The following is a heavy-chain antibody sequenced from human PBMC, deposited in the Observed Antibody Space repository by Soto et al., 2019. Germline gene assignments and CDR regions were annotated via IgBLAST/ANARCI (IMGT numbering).Heavy chain of an antibody. CDR1: GFTFSNYA. Sequence: EVQVLESGGGLVQPGGSLRLSCEASGFTFSNYAMSWVRQAPGKGLEWVSAISGSGGSTDYADSVKGRFTISRDNAKNTLYLQMNSLRAEDTAVYYCTKGGSGSYYNGGYYYYYMDVWCKGTTVTVSS. CDR3: TKGGSGSYYNGGYYYYYMDV. D-gene: IGHD3-10*01. V-gene: IGHV3-23*01. J-gene: IGHJ6*03. CDR2: ISGSGGST.